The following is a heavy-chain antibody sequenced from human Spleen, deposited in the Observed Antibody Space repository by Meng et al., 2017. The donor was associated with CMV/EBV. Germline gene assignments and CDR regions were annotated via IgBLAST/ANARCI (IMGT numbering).Heavy chain of an antibody. Sequence: YSFTSYWIGWVRQMPGKGLEWMGIIYPGDSDTRYSPSFQGQVTISADKSISTAYLQRSSLKASDTAMYYCARPSLYNWNDGNWYFDLWGRGTLVTVSS. CDR2: IYPGDSDT. J-gene: IGHJ2*01. CDR3: ARPSLYNWNDGNWYFDL. CDR1: YSFTSYW. V-gene: IGHV5-51*01. D-gene: IGHD1-20*01.